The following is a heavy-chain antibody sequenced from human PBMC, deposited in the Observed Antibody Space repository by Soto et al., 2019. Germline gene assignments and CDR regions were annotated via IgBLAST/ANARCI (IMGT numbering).Heavy chain of an antibody. Sequence: SETLSLTCAVYGGSFSGYYWSWIRQPPGKGLEWIGEINHSGSTNCNPSLKSRVTISVDTSKNQFSLKLSSVTAADTAVYYCARLWGAPAALLVHWGQGALVTVSS. CDR2: INHSGST. D-gene: IGHD2-2*01. CDR3: ARLWGAPAALLVH. V-gene: IGHV4-34*01. J-gene: IGHJ4*02. CDR1: GGSFSGYY.